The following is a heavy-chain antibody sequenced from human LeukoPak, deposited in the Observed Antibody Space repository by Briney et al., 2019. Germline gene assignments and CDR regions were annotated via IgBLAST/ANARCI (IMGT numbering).Heavy chain of an antibody. CDR1: GFVVSTNY. CDR3: AMDSAWLPLKFDY. J-gene: IGHJ4*02. V-gene: IGHV3-66*01. D-gene: IGHD5-24*01. CDR2: LYSGGST. Sequence: PGGSLRLSCAASGFVVSTNYVSWVRQAPGKGLEWVSVLYSGGSTYYTDSVKGRFTISRDNSNNTLYLQMNNLRAEDTAVYYCAMDSAWLPLKFDYWGPGTLVAVST.